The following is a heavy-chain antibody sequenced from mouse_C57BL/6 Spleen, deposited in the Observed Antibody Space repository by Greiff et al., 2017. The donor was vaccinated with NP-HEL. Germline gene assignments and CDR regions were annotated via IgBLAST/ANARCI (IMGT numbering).Heavy chain of an antibody. J-gene: IGHJ2*01. CDR2: ISSGGSYT. CDR1: GFTFSSYG. V-gene: IGHV5-6*01. CDR3: ARQTAQATGFDY. Sequence: EVQLVESGGDLVKPGGSLKLSCAASGFTFSSYGMSWVRQTPDKRLEWVATISSGGSYTYYPDSVKGRFTISRDNAKNTLYLQMSSLKSEDTAMYYCARQTAQATGFDYWGQGTTLTVSS. D-gene: IGHD3-2*02.